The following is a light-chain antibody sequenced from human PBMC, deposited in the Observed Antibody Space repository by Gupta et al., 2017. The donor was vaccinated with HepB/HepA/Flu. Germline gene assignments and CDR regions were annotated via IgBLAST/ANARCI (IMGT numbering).Light chain of an antibody. Sequence: EIVLTQSPGTLSLSPGERATLSCRSSQSIRSNYFAWYQQKPGQATRLLIYRASSRATGIPDRFSGSGSGTDFTFTISRLEPEEFAVYYCQQYDSSPPGTFGQGTKVEIK. CDR2: RAS. J-gene: IGKJ1*01. V-gene: IGKV3-20*01. CDR1: QSIRSNY. CDR3: QQYDSSPPGT.